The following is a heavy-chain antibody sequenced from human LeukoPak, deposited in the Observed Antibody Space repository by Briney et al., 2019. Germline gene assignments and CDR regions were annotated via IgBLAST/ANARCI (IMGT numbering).Heavy chain of an antibody. CDR1: GFTFSSYW. CDR3: ATDLSWRVRTGYNWNDVNAFDI. V-gene: IGHV3-7*03. D-gene: IGHD1-20*01. J-gene: IGHJ3*02. Sequence: PGGSLRLSCAASGFTFSSYWMSWVRQAPGKGLEWVANIKQEGSEKYYVDSVKGRFTISRDNAKNSLYLQMNSLRAEDTAVYYCATDLSWRVRTGYNWNDVNAFDIWGQGTMVTVSS. CDR2: IKQEGSEK.